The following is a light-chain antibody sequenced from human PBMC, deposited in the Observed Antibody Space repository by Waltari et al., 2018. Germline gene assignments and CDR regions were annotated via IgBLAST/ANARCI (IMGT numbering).Light chain of an antibody. Sequence: QLVLTQSPSASASLGASVKLTCTLSSGHSSNIVAWHQQKPEKGPRSLLQVNSDGRHTKGDELPVRCAVSSSGSERDLTMSSLQSEDEADYYCQTGGHGTWVFGGGTKLTVV. CDR2: VNSDGRH. J-gene: IGLJ3*02. CDR3: QTGGHGTWV. CDR1: SGHSSNI. V-gene: IGLV4-69*01.